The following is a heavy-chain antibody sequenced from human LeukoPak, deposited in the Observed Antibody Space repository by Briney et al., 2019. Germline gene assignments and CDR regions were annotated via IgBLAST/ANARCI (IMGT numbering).Heavy chain of an antibody. D-gene: IGHD4-17*01. V-gene: IGHV3-23*01. CDR3: AKDNTTVMLRWFDP. CDR2: ISGSGDTT. J-gene: IGHJ5*02. Sequence: GGSLRLSCAASGFTFSSYAMSWVRQAPGKGLEWVSTISGSGDTTNYADSVKGRFTISRDNAKNTLYLQMNSLRAEDTAFYYCAKDNTTVMLRWFDPWGQGTLVAVSS. CDR1: GFTFSSYA.